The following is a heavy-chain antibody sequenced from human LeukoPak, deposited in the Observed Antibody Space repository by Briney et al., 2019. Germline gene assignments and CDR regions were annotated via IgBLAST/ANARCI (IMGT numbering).Heavy chain of an antibody. CDR1: GFTFSSYA. CDR3: AKGLYRRRVRGTFHL. J-gene: IGHJ3*01. CDR2: IGGSGGSS. Sequence: GGSLRLSCAASGFTFSSYAMSWVRQAPGKGLEWVSGIGGSGGSSSYADSVKGRFTISRDDSKNTLYLQMNSLRAEDTALYYRAKGLYRRRVRGTFHLWGQGTMVTVSS. V-gene: IGHV3-23*01. D-gene: IGHD1-7*01.